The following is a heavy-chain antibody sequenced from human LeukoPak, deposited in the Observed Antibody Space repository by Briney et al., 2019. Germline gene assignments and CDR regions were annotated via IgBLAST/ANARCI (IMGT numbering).Heavy chain of an antibody. V-gene: IGHV1-46*01. D-gene: IGHD5-24*01. CDR2: INPSGGST. Sequence: ASVKVSCKASGYAFTSYYMHWVRQAPGQGLEWMGIINPSGGSTSYAQKFQGRVTMTRDTSTSTVYMELSSLRSEDTAAYYCARVIDGYNLFDYWGQGTLVTVSS. CDR1: GYAFTSYY. CDR3: ARVIDGYNLFDY. J-gene: IGHJ4*02.